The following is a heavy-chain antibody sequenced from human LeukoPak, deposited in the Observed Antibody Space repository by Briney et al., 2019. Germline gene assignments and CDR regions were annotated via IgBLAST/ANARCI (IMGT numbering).Heavy chain of an antibody. Sequence: PGGSLRLSCIASEFTFSAYSMNWVRQAPGKGLEWISYISPSSTNILYVDSVKGRFTVSRDNGDNSLYLQMNSLRVEDTAVYYCARIRGTNFDYWGHGTLVTVSS. CDR1: EFTFSAYS. V-gene: IGHV3-48*01. J-gene: IGHJ4*01. CDR3: ARIRGTNFDY. CDR2: ISPSSTNI. D-gene: IGHD3-10*01.